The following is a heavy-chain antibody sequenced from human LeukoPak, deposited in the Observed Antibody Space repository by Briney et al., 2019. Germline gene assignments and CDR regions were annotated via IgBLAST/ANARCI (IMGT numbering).Heavy chain of an antibody. Sequence: GGSLRLSCAASGFTFSSYDMNWVRQAPGKGLEGVSYISSSGSTIYYADSVKGRFTISRDNAKNSLYLQMNSLRAEDTAVYYCARANDNYYYYYMDVWGKGTTVTISS. J-gene: IGHJ6*03. CDR3: ARANDNYYYYYMDV. CDR2: ISSSGSTI. D-gene: IGHD3-9*01. V-gene: IGHV3-48*03. CDR1: GFTFSSYD.